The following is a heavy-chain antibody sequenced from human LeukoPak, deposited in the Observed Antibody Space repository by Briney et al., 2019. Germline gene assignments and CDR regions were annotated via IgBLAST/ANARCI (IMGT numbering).Heavy chain of an antibody. Sequence: PGGSLRLSCTASGFTFGDYAMSWFRQAPGKGLEWVCFIRSKAYGGTTEYAASVKGRFTISRDDSKSIAYLQMNSLKTEDTAVYYCTRDREWLGKVDYWGQGTLVTVSS. CDR3: TRDREWLGKVDY. D-gene: IGHD6-19*01. CDR2: IRSKAYGGTT. J-gene: IGHJ4*02. CDR1: GFTFGDYA. V-gene: IGHV3-49*03.